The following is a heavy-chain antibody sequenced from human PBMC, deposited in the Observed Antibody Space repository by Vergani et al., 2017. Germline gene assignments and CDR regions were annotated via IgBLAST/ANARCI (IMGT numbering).Heavy chain of an antibody. CDR3: ASSITMMPFDL. V-gene: IGHV3-33*01. CDR2: TWYDGNNK. D-gene: IGHD3-22*01. Sequence: QVQLVESGGGVVQPGRSLRLSCAASGFTFNQYGMHWVRQAPGKGLEWVAVTWYDGNNKQYADSVKGRFTISRDNSKSTMYLQMNSLRDEDTAVYYCASSITMMPFDLWGRGTLVTVSS. J-gene: IGHJ2*01. CDR1: GFTFNQYG.